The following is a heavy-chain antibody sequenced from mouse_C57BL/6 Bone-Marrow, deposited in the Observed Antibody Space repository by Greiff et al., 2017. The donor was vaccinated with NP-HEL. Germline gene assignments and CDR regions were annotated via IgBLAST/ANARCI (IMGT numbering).Heavy chain of an antibody. D-gene: IGHD2-5*01. CDR3: ARGSYSSNCHYAMDY. CDR1: GYTFTDYY. Sequence: EVQLQQSGPELVQPGASVKISCKASGYTFTDYYMNWVKQSHGKSLEWIGDINPNNGGTSYNQKFKGKATLTVDKSSSTAYMELRSLTSEDSAVSYCARGSYSSNCHYAMDYWGQGTSVTVSS. V-gene: IGHV1-26*01. J-gene: IGHJ4*01. CDR2: INPNNGGT.